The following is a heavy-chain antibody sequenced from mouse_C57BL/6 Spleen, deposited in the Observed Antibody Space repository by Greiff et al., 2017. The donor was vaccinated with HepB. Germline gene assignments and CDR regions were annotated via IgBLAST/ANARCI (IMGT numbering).Heavy chain of an antibody. Sequence: VHVKQSGPVLVKPGASVKMSCKASGYTFTDYYMNWVKQSHGKSLEWIGVINPYNGGTSYNQKFKGKATLTVDKSSSAAYMELNSLTSEDSAVYYCARYRYYGSSPFDYWGQGTTLTVSS. D-gene: IGHD1-1*01. CDR3: ARYRYYGSSPFDY. V-gene: IGHV1-19*01. J-gene: IGHJ2*01. CDR2: INPYNGGT. CDR1: GYTFTDYY.